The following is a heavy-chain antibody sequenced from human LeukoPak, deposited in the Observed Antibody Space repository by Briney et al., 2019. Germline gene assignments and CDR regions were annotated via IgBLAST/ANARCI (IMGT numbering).Heavy chain of an antibody. J-gene: IGHJ5*02. V-gene: IGHV4-38-2*02. CDR1: GYSISSGYY. CDR3: ARQGAANWFDP. CDR2: IYHSGKT. D-gene: IGHD4/OR15-4a*01. Sequence: PSETLSLTCTVSGYSISSGYYWGWIRQPPGKGLEWIGSIYHSGKTYYNPSLRSRVTISVDTSQFSLKLSSVTAADTAVYYCARQGAANWFDPWGQGALVTASS.